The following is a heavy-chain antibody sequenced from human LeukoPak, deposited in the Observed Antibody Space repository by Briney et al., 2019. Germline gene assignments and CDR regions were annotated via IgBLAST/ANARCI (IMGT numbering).Heavy chain of an antibody. J-gene: IGHJ5*02. V-gene: IGHV3-7*04. CDR1: GFTFSSFW. CDR3: ARVVTWFDP. CDR2: IKEDGSML. Sequence: PWGSLRLSCAASGFTFSSFWLSWVRQAPGKGLEWVAHIKEDGSMLSYVDSVKGRFTISRDNAKNSVYLQMNSLRAEDTAVYYCARVVTWFDPWGQGSLVTVSS.